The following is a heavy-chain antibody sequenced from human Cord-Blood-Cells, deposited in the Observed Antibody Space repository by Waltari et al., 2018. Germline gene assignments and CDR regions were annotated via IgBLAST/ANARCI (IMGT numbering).Heavy chain of an antibody. Sequence: QLQLVQSGAEVKKPRSSVKVSCKASGGTFSSYAISWVRQAPGQGLEWMGRIIPIIGIANDAQQIQGRVTITAGKATSTAYMELSSLRSEDTAVYYCARAGGRGENYYIDYWGQGTLVTVSS. V-gene: IGHV1-69*09. CDR2: IIPIIGIA. CDR1: GGTFSSYA. J-gene: IGHJ4*02. CDR3: ARAGGRGENYYIDY. D-gene: IGHD3-10*01.